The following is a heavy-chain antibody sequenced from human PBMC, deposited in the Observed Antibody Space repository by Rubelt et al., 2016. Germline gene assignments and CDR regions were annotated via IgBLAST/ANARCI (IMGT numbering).Heavy chain of an antibody. J-gene: IGHJ3*02. CDR1: GGSISSYY. CDR3: ARVSSSWFGDPGFGAFDI. V-gene: IGHV4-59*12. CDR2: IYHSGST. Sequence: QVQLQESGPGLVKPSETLSLTCTVSGGSISSYYWSWIRQPPGKGLEWIGEIYHSGSTNYNPSLKSRVTISVDTSKNQFSLKLSSVTAADTAVYYCARVSSSWFGDPGFGAFDIWGQGTMVTVSS. D-gene: IGHD3-10*01.